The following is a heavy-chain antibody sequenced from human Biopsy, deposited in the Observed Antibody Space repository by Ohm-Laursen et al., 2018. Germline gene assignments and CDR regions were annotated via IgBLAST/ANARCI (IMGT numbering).Heavy chain of an antibody. Sequence: SETLSLTCTASGGSLSSYSWSWIRQPARKGLEWIGQIYTSGITNYNPSLKSRVTMSVDTSKNKFSLRVSSVTAADTAVYYCARDRDRRGWFDPWDQGTLVTVSS. CDR1: GGSLSSYS. CDR2: IYTSGIT. J-gene: IGHJ5*02. CDR3: ARDRDRRGWFDP. V-gene: IGHV4-4*07. D-gene: IGHD1-14*01.